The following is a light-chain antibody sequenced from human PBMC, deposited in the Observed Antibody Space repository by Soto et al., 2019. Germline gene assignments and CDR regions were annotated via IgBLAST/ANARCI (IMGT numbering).Light chain of an antibody. V-gene: IGKV3-15*01. CDR3: QQYNNWPHT. CDR2: GAS. J-gene: IGKJ5*01. CDR1: QSVSSN. Sequence: EIVVTQSPVTLSVSPGERATLSCRASQSVSSNLAWYQQKPGQAPRLLIYGASTRATGIPARFRGSGSGTEFTLTLSSLQSEDFAVYYCQQYNNWPHTFGQGTRLENK.